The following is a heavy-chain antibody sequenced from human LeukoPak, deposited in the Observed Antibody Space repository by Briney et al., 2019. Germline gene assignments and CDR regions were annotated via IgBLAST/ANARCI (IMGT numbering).Heavy chain of an antibody. Sequence: GRSLRLSCAAFGFTFSSYAMHWVRQAPGKGLEWVAVISYDGSNKYYADSVKGRFTISRDNSKNTLYLQMNSLRAEDTAVYYCARDLVAAAAPDYWGQGTLVTVSS. J-gene: IGHJ4*02. CDR3: ARDLVAAAAPDY. D-gene: IGHD6-13*01. CDR2: ISYDGSNK. CDR1: GFTFSSYA. V-gene: IGHV3-30-3*01.